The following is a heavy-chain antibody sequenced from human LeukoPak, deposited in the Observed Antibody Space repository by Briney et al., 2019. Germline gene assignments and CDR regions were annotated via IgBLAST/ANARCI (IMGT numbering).Heavy chain of an antibody. CDR3: AKNGAAARRTPNPRWFDS. V-gene: IGHV1-8*01. Sequence: ASVKVSCKASGYTFTSYDINWVRQATGQGLEWMGWMNPNSGNTGYAQKFQGRVSMTWNTSISTAYMELSSLKSEDTAVYYCAKNGAAARRTPNPRWFDSRGQGTLVTVSS. CDR2: MNPNSGNT. D-gene: IGHD6-6*01. J-gene: IGHJ5*01. CDR1: GYTFTSYD.